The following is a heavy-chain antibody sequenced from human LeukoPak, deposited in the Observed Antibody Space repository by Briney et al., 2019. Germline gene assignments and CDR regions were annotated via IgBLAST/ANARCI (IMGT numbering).Heavy chain of an antibody. CDR1: GYTFTGYH. V-gene: IGHV1-2*02. CDR2: INPNSGDT. CDR3: ARVAVEMASWFDP. D-gene: IGHD5-24*01. Sequence: ASAKVSCKASGYTFTGYHMHWVRQAPGQGLEWMGWINPNSGDTNYAQKFQGRVTMTRDTSISTAYVELSRLRTDDTAVYYCARVAVEMASWFDPWGQGTLVTVSS. J-gene: IGHJ5*02.